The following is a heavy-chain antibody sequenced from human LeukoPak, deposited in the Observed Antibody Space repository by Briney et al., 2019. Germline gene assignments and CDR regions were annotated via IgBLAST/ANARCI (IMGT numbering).Heavy chain of an antibody. CDR2: IWYDGSNK. V-gene: IGHV3-33*01. J-gene: IGHJ5*02. CDR1: GFTFSSYG. CDR3: ARDSPFGDAGP. Sequence: GRSLRLSCAASGFTFSSYGMHWVRQAPGKGLEWVAVIWYDGSNKYYADSVKGRFTISRDNSKNTLYLQMNSLRAEDTAVYYCARDSPFGDAGPWGQGTLVTVSS. D-gene: IGHD3-10*01.